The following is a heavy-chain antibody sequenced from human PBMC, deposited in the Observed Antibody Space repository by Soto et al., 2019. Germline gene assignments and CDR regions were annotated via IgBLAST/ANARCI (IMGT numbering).Heavy chain of an antibody. CDR2: FIPVYRTL. CDR1: GGSFGKSA. Sequence: SVKVSCKASGGSFGKSAINWVRQTPGQGLEWLGSFIPVYRTLNYAQKFQGRVTITADESTGTAYMTLSSLASDDTAVYYCATGVIWIGYFTVDSWGQGTRVTVSS. J-gene: IGHJ4*02. CDR3: ATGVIWIGYFTVDS. V-gene: IGHV1-69*13. D-gene: IGHD3-3*01.